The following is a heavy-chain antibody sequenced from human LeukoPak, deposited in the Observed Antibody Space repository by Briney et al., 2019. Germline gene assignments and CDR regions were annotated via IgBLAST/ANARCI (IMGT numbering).Heavy chain of an antibody. D-gene: IGHD3-9*01. Sequence: GASVKVSCKASGGTFSSYAISWVRQAPGQGLEWMGGIIPIFGTANYAQKFQGRVTITADESTSTAYMELSSLRSEDTAVYYCARSVILTGYYVDPSYYFDYWGQGTLVTVSS. V-gene: IGHV1-69*13. J-gene: IGHJ4*02. CDR3: ARSVILTGYYVDPSYYFDY. CDR1: GGTFSSYA. CDR2: IIPIFGTA.